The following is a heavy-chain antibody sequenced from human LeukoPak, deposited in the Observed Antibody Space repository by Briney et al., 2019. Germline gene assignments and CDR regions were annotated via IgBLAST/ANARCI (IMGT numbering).Heavy chain of an antibody. CDR2: INHSGST. CDR1: GGSFSGYY. Sequence: SETLSLTCAVYGGSFSGYYWSWIRQPPGRGLEWIGEINHSGSTNYNPSLKSRVTISVDTSKNQFSLKLSSVTAADTAVYYCARCSRFGTFDYWGQGTLVTVSS. CDR3: ARCSRFGTFDY. D-gene: IGHD3-3*01. J-gene: IGHJ4*02. V-gene: IGHV4-34*01.